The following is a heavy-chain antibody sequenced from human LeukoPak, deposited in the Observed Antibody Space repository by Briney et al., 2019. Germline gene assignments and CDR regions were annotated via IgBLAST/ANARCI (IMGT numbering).Heavy chain of an antibody. CDR2: INPHSGGT. Sequence: GGLVKVSCKASGYTFTDYYMHWVRQAPGQGLEWMGWINPHSGGTDHAQKFQGRVTMTRDTSISTAYMELSRLRSDDTAVYYCARPYSSGWYELIYYFDYWGQGTLVTVSS. D-gene: IGHD6-19*01. J-gene: IGHJ4*02. V-gene: IGHV1-2*02. CDR3: ARPYSSGWYELIYYFDY. CDR1: GYTFTDYY.